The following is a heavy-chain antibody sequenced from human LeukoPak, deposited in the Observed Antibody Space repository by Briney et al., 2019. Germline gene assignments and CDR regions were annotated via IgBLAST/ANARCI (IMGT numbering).Heavy chain of an antibody. CDR1: GYTFTGYY. V-gene: IGHV1-2*02. J-gene: IGHJ4*02. Sequence: AAVKVSCKASGYTFTGYYLHWVRQAAGQGRAWMGWINPDNGGTNYAQKFQGRVTKTRDMSINTAYMELSRLRADDTAEYYCARDPSNSGYDYLYYFDFWGQGTLVIVSS. CDR3: ARDPSNSGYDYLYYFDF. CDR2: INPDNGGT. D-gene: IGHD5-12*01.